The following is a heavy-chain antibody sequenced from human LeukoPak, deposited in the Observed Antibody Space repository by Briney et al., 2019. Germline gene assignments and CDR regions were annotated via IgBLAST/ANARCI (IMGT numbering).Heavy chain of an antibody. CDR3: AREVVPAARANWFDP. CDR1: GFTFDDYA. CDR2: ISWNSGSI. V-gene: IGHV3-9*01. J-gene: IGHJ5*02. Sequence: PGRSLRLSCAASGFTFDDYAMHWVRQAPGKGLEWVSGISWNSGSIGYADSVKGRFTISRDNAKNSLYLQMNSLRAEDTALYHCAREVVPAARANWFDPWGQGTLVTVSS. D-gene: IGHD2-2*01.